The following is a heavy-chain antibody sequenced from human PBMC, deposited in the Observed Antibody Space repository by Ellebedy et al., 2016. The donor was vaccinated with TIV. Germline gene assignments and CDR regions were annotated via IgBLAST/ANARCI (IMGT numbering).Heavy chain of an antibody. J-gene: IGHJ2*01. CDR1: GYTFTSYD. D-gene: IGHD4-17*01. CDR3: ARSTVTTPYWYFDL. CDR2: MNPNSGDT. Sequence: ASVKVSXXASGYTFTSYDINWVRQATGQGLEWMGWMNPNSGDTGYAQKFQGRVTMTTDTSTSTAYMELRSLRSDDTAVYYCARSTVTTPYWYFDLWGRGTLVTVSS. V-gene: IGHV1-8*01.